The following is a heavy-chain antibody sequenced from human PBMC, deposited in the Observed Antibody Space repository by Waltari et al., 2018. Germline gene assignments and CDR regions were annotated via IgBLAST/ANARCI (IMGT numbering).Heavy chain of an antibody. CDR3: ARVGHYYDSSGYRLLYYYYGMDV. CDR1: GGSFSGYS. D-gene: IGHD3-22*01. CDR2: INHSGST. J-gene: IGHJ6*02. V-gene: IGHV4-34*01. Sequence: QVQLQQWGAGLLKPSETLSLTCAVYGGSFSGYSWSWIRPPPGQGLEWIGEINHSGSTNYNPSLKSRVTISVDTSKNQFSLKLSSVTAADTAVYYCARVGHYYDSSGYRLLYYYYGMDVWGQGTTVTVSS.